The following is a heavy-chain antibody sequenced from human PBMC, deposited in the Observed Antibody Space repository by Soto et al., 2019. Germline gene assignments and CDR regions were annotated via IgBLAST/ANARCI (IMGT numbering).Heavy chain of an antibody. Sequence: QVQLVESGGGVVQPGRSLRLSCAASGFTFSSYGMHWVRQAPGKGLEWVAGISYDGSNKYYAYSVKGRFTISRDNSKNTLYLQMNSLRAEATAVYYCAKDQLYLRQCLADYWGQGTLVTVSS. J-gene: IGHJ4*02. CDR1: GFTFSSYG. CDR3: AKDQLYLRQCLADY. D-gene: IGHD6-19*01. CDR2: ISYDGSNK. V-gene: IGHV3-30*18.